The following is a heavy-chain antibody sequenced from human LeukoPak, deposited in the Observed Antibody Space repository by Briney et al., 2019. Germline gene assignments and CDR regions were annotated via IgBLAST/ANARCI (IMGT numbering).Heavy chain of an antibody. CDR2: ISGSAHKI. V-gene: IGHV3-23*01. J-gene: IGHJ4*02. Sequence: GGSLRLSCVASGITFSNYAVSWVRQAPEKGLDWVSVISGSAHKIRYADSVKGRFTISRDNSENIVYLQMNNLRVEDTAVYNCAGRPTGYSSGYIHWGQGTLVTVSS. D-gene: IGHD5-18*01. CDR1: GITFSNYA. CDR3: AGRPTGYSSGYIH.